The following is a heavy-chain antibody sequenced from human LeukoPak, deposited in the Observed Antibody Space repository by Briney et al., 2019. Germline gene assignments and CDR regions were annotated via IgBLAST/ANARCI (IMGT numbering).Heavy chain of an antibody. CDR1: GFTVSSNY. V-gene: IGHV3-66*02. CDR3: ASRARSGYYYGMDV. CDR2: IYGGGNT. D-gene: IGHD3-3*01. J-gene: IGHJ6*02. Sequence: GGSLRLSCAASGFTVSSNYMSWARQAPGKGLEWVSIIYGGGNTYYADSVKGRFTISRDNSKNTLYLQMNSLRAEDTAVYYCASRARSGYYYGMDVWGQGTTVTVSS.